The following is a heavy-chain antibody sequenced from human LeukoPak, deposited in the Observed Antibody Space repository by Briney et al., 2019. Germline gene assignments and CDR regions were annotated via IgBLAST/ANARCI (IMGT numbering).Heavy chain of an antibody. J-gene: IGHJ6*02. CDR2: INHSGST. Sequence: SETLSLTCAVYGGSFSVYYWSWIRQPPGKGLEWIGEINHSGSTNYNPSLKSRVTISVDTSKNQFSLKLSSVTAADTAVYYCARDSSYGSGSYYERYYGMDVWGQGTTVTVSS. V-gene: IGHV4-34*01. D-gene: IGHD3-10*01. CDR1: GGSFSVYY. CDR3: ARDSSYGSGSYYERYYGMDV.